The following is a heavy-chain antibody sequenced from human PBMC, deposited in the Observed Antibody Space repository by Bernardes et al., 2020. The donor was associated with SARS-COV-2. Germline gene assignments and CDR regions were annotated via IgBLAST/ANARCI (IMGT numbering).Heavy chain of an antibody. Sequence: SEPLSLTCAVYGGSFSGFHWNWIRQSPGKGLEWIGETTHDGSTNYNPSLKSRVTISVDTSKNQFSLKLTSVTAADTAVYYCARGLNSSSWYRYWGQGTLVTVSS. CDR2: TTHDGST. CDR3: ARGLNSSSWYRY. V-gene: IGHV4-34*01. D-gene: IGHD6-13*01. CDR1: GGSFSGFH. J-gene: IGHJ4*02.